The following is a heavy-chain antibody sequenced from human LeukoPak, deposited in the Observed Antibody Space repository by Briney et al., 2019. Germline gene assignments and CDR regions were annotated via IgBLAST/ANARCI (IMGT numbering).Heavy chain of an antibody. V-gene: IGHV3-64*02. CDR1: GFTFSSYP. D-gene: IGHD6-19*01. CDR2: ILGNGDAS. J-gene: IGHJ4*02. CDR3: ARDAISGRSFDH. Sequence: GGSLRLSCTASGFTFSSYPMHWVRQAPGKGLEYLSAILGNGDASFYADSVKGRFTISRDNSKNTLYLQMDSLRVDDMAVYYCARDAISGRSFDHRGQGTLVTASS.